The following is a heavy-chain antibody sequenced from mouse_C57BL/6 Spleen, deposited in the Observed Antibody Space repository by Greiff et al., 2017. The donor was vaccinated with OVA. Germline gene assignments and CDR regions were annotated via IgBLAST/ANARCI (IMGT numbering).Heavy chain of an antibody. D-gene: IGHD1-1*01. CDR2: ISSGSSTI. Sequence: EVKLVESGGGLVKPGGSLKLSCAASGFTFSDYGMHWVRQAPEKGLEWVAYISSGSSTIYYADTVKGRFTISRDNAKNTLFLRMTSLRSEDTAMYYCARNYYGSKDYWGQGTTLTVSS. CDR1: GFTFSDYG. V-gene: IGHV5-17*01. J-gene: IGHJ2*01. CDR3: ARNYYGSKDY.